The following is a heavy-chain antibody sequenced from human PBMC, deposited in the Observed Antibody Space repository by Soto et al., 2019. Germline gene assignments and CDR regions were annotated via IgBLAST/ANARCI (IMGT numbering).Heavy chain of an antibody. CDR2: IYYSGST. V-gene: IGHV4-39*01. CDR3: ARHGPGYSSRGVIGY. Sequence: SETLSLTCTVSGGSXSSSSYYWGWIRQPPGKGLEWIGSIYYSGSTYYNPSLKSRVTISVDTSKNQFSLKLSSVTAADTAVYYCARHGPGYSSRGVIGYWGQGTLVTVSS. J-gene: IGHJ4*02. D-gene: IGHD6-13*01. CDR1: GGSXSSSSYY.